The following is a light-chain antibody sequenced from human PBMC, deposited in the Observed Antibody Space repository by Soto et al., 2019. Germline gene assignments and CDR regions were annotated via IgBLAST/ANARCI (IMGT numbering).Light chain of an antibody. CDR1: QSVSRSY. CDR2: GAS. V-gene: IGKV3D-15*01. J-gene: IGKJ5*01. Sequence: EIVMTQSPATLSVSPGERASLSCRASQSVSRSYLARYQQKPGQAPRLLIYGASTWGTGVPPRFSGSGSGTEFTLTISSLQPEDYAVYYCQQYKSWPTTFGPGTRLEI. CDR3: QQYKSWPTT.